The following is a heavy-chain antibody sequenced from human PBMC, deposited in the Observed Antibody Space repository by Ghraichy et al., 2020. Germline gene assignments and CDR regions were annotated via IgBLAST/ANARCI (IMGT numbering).Heavy chain of an antibody. CDR1: GFTFSSFG. V-gene: IGHV3-33*01. CDR2: IWYDESNK. CDR3: ARAGWIQVWSPEYYYGMDV. Sequence: GGSLRLSCAASGFTFSSFGMHWVRQAPGKGLEWVAVIWYDESNKFYADSVKGRFTISRENSKNTVYPQMISLRAEDTAVYYCARAGWIQVWSPEYYYGMDVWGQGTAVTVSS. J-gene: IGHJ6*02. D-gene: IGHD5-18*01.